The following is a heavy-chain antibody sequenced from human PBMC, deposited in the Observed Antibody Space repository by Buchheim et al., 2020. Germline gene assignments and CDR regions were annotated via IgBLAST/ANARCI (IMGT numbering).Heavy chain of an antibody. Sequence: QVQLVQSGAEVKKPGASVKVSCKTSGYTFTSYGISWVRQAPGQGLEWMGWISTYNGNTNYAQKLQGRVTMTTGTSPNPAYMELRSLRSDDTAVYYCARDRYCSGGSCLDHYYYGMDVWGQGTT. CDR1: GYTFTSYG. CDR3: ARDRYCSGGSCLDHYYYGMDV. CDR2: ISTYNGNT. D-gene: IGHD2-15*01. V-gene: IGHV1-18*01. J-gene: IGHJ6*02.